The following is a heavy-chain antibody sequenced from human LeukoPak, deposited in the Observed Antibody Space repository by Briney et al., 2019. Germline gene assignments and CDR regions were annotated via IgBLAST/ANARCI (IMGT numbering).Heavy chain of an antibody. D-gene: IGHD3-22*01. CDR1: GGSFSGYY. Sequence: SETLSLTCAVYGGSFSGYYWSWIRQPPGKGLEWIGEINHSRSTNYNPSLKSRVTISVDTSKNQFSLKLSSVTAADTAVYYCASKPDSSGYYVDYWGQGTLVTVSS. CDR3: ASKPDSSGYYVDY. CDR2: INHSRST. J-gene: IGHJ4*02. V-gene: IGHV4-34*01.